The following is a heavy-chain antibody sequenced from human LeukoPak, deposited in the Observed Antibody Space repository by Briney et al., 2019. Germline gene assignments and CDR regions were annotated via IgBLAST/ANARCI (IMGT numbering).Heavy chain of an antibody. CDR1: GFTFSNYW. Sequence: GGSLRLSCAASGFTFSNYWMNWVRQAPGKGLEWVANIKQDGSEKYYVDSVKGRFTISRDNSKNTLYPQMNSLRAEDTAVYYCARGRLDYWGQGTLVTVSS. J-gene: IGHJ4*02. CDR2: IKQDGSEK. CDR3: ARGRLDY. V-gene: IGHV3-7*03.